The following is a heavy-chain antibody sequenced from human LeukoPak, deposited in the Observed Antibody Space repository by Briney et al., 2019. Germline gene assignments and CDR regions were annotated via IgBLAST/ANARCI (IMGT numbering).Heavy chain of an antibody. V-gene: IGHV3-23*01. CDR1: GFTFSNYA. Sequence: PGGSLRLSCAAPGFTFSNYAMNWVPQAPGKGLEWVSPITGSGGSTFYAESEKGRFTISRDNSKNTLYLQMNSLRAEDSAVYYCAKGWYYYGSGSYVFDYWGQGTLVTVSS. CDR3: AKGWYYYGSGSYVFDY. D-gene: IGHD3-10*01. J-gene: IGHJ4*02. CDR2: ITGSGGST.